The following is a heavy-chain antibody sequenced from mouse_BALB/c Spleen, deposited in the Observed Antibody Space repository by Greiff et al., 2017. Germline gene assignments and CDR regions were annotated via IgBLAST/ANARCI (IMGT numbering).Heavy chain of an antibody. V-gene: IGHV5-17*02. Sequence: DVMLVESGGGLVQPGGSRKLSCAASGFTFSSFGMHWVRQAPEKGLEWVAYISSGSSTIYYADTVKGRFTISRDNPKNTLFLQMTSLRSEDTAMYYCARSRDYCAMDYWGQGTSVTVSS. CDR2: ISSGSSTI. CDR1: GFTFSSFG. CDR3: ARSRDYCAMDY. J-gene: IGHJ4*01.